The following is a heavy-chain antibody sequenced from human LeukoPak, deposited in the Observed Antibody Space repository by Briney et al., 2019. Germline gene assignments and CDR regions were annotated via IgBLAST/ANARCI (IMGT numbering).Heavy chain of an antibody. J-gene: IGHJ4*02. D-gene: IGHD1-26*01. V-gene: IGHV1-3*01. Sequence: ASVKVSCKASGYTFTSYDINWVRQATGQGLEWMGWISAGNGNTRYSQKFHDRLTISRDTPASTVYMELSSLRSEDTAIYYCARDRGNYLLPYWGQGTLVTVSS. CDR3: ARDRGNYLLPY. CDR1: GYTFTSYD. CDR2: ISAGNGNT.